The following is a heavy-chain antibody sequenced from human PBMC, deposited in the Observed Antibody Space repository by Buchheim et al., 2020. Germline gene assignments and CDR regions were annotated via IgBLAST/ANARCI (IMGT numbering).Heavy chain of an antibody. CDR1: GGSFSGYY. D-gene: IGHD3-22*01. V-gene: IGHV4-34*01. CDR2: INHSGST. Sequence: QVQLQQWGAGLLKPSETLSLTCAVYGGSFSGYYWSWIRQPPGKGLEWIGEINHSGSTNYNPSLKSRVPISVDTSKNQFSLKLSSVTAADTAVYYCARGRTMIVVAPFDYWGQGTL. J-gene: IGHJ4*02. CDR3: ARGRTMIVVAPFDY.